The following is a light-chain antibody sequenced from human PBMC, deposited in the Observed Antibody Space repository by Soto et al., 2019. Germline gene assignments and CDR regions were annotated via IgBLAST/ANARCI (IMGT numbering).Light chain of an antibody. Sequence: QSALTQPASVSGSPGQSITISCTGTSSDIGRYNFVSWYQQPPGKAPKLLVYEVTNRRSGVSNRFSGPKSGNTDSLTIFGLQTEDEADYYCSSYTSVTTFVVFGTGTKLTVL. CDR1: SSDIGRYNF. J-gene: IGLJ1*01. CDR3: SSYTSVTTFVV. V-gene: IGLV2-14*01. CDR2: EVT.